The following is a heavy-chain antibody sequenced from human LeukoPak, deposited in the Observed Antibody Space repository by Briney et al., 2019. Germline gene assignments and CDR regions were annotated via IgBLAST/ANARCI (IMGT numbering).Heavy chain of an antibody. V-gene: IGHV3-7*05. J-gene: IGHJ4*02. Sequence: GGSLRLSCAASGFTFSNYWMTWVRQAPGKGLQWVANIRQDGNDRYFVDSVKGRFTISRDNAKNSLYLQMNSLRAEDTAVYYCARLVAGAGITYWGQGTLVTVSS. CDR2: IRQDGNDR. CDR3: ARLVAGAGITY. CDR1: GFTFSNYW. D-gene: IGHD6-19*01.